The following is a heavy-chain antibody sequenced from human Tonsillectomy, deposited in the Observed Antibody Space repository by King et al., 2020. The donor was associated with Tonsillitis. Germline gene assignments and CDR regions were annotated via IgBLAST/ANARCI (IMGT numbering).Heavy chain of an antibody. Sequence: VQLVESGGGLVQPGGSLRLSCAASGFTFSSYWMHWVRQAPGEGLVWVSRINIDGSSTSYADSVKGRFTISRDNAKNTLYLQMNRLRAEDTAVYYCALEQYSSGWPSLDYWGQGTLVTVSS. CDR1: GFTFSSYW. V-gene: IGHV3-74*01. J-gene: IGHJ4*02. CDR2: INIDGSST. D-gene: IGHD6-19*01. CDR3: ALEQYSSGWPSLDY.